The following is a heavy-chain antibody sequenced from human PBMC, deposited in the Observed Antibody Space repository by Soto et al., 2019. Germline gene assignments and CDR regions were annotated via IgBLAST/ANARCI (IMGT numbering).Heavy chain of an antibody. CDR2: ISAYNGNT. J-gene: IGHJ6*02. D-gene: IGHD4-17*01. Sequence: ASVKVSCKASAYPFTSYGISCVRQAPGQGLEWMGWISAYNGNTNYAQKLQGRVTMTTDTSTSTAYMELRSLRSDDTAVYYCARDQMTTVTINDYYGMDCWGQGTTVTV. V-gene: IGHV1-18*04. CDR1: AYPFTSYG. CDR3: ARDQMTTVTINDYYGMDC.